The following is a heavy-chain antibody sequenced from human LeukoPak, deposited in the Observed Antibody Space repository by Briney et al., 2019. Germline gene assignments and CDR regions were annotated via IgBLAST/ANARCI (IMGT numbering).Heavy chain of an antibody. Sequence: SETLSLTCTVSGYSISSGYYWGWIRQPPGKGLEWIGSIYHSGSTYYNPSPKSRVTISADTSKNQFSLKLSSVTAADTAVYYCARDHNNYGSGSYSLDYWGQGTLVTVSS. J-gene: IGHJ4*02. V-gene: IGHV4-38-2*02. CDR2: IYHSGST. CDR3: ARDHNNYGSGSYSLDY. D-gene: IGHD3-10*01. CDR1: GYSISSGYY.